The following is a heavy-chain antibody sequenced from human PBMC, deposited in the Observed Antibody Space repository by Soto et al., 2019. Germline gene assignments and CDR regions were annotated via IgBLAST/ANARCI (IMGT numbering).Heavy chain of an antibody. CDR1: GFTFSSYA. Sequence: EVQLLESGGGLVQPGGSLRVSCAASGFTFSSYAMNWVRQAPGKGLEWVSAISGSGDSTYYADSVKGRFTISRDNSKNTLYLQMNSLRAEDTAVYYCANSINWAVVPSTMCRETIIDYWGQGTLATVSS. CDR2: ISGSGDST. D-gene: IGHD2-2*01. CDR3: ANSINWAVVPSTMCRETIIDY. V-gene: IGHV3-23*01. J-gene: IGHJ4*02.